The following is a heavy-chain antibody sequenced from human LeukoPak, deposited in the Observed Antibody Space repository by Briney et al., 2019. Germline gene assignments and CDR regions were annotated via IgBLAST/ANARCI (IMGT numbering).Heavy chain of an antibody. Sequence: SETLSLTCTVSGGSISSSIYYWGWIRQPPGKGLEWIGSIYYSGSTYYKPSLKSRVTISVDTSKNQFSLKLSSVTAADTAVYYCARGHGEGWFDPWGQGTLVTVSS. CDR1: GGSISSSIYY. J-gene: IGHJ5*02. CDR3: ARGHGEGWFDP. CDR2: IYYSGST. V-gene: IGHV4-39*07.